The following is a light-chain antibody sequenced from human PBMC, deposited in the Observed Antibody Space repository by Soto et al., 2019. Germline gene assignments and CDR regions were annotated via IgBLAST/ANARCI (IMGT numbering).Light chain of an antibody. CDR3: QQYNNWLPP. V-gene: IGKV3-15*01. Sequence: EIVMTQSPATLSVSPGERATLSCRASQSVSSNLAWYQQKPGQAPRLLIYGASTRATGIPARFSGSGSGTALTTIISSLQSEDYAVYYCQQYNNWLPPFGQGTKVEIK. CDR1: QSVSSN. J-gene: IGKJ1*01. CDR2: GAS.